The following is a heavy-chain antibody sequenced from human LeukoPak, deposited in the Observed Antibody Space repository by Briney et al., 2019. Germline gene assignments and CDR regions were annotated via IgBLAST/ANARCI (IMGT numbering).Heavy chain of an antibody. CDR3: ARGYCSSTSCYTRDTIDY. J-gene: IGHJ4*02. CDR2: IYHSGST. V-gene: IGHV4-38-2*01. D-gene: IGHD2-2*02. Sequence: PSETLPLTCAVSGYSISSGYYWGWIRQPPGKGLEWIGSIYHSGSTYYNPSLKSRVTISVDTSKNQFSLKLSSVTAADTAVYYCARGYCSSTSCYTRDTIDYWGQGTLVTVSS. CDR1: GYSISSGYY.